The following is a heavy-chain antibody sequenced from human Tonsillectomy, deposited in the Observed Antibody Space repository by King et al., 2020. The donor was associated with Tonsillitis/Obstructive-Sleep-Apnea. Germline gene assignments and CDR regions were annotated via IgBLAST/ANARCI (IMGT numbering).Heavy chain of an antibody. CDR2: IYWDDDK. CDR1: GFSLSTGGVG. Sequence: TLKESGPTLVKPTQTLTLTCTFSGFSLSTGGVGVGWVRQPPGKALEWLALIYWDDDKRYSPSLKSRLTITRDTSKNQVVLTMTNVNPVDTATYFCADGEYGWNDGSPFDDWGQGTLVTVSS. D-gene: IGHD1-1*01. CDR3: ADGEYGWNDGSPFDD. V-gene: IGHV2-5*02. J-gene: IGHJ4*02.